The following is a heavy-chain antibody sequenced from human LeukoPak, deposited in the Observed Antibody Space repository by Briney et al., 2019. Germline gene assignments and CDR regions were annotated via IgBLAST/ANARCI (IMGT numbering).Heavy chain of an antibody. D-gene: IGHD3-3*01. CDR2: IYYSGST. V-gene: IGHV4-59*01. Sequence: SETLSLTCTVSGGSISSYYWSWIRQPPGKGLEWIGYIYYSGSTNYNPSLKSRVTISVDTSKNQFSLKLSSVTAADTAVYYCASTIFGVVRGYNWFDPWGQGTLVTVSS. CDR3: ASTIFGVVRGYNWFDP. CDR1: GGSISSYY. J-gene: IGHJ5*02.